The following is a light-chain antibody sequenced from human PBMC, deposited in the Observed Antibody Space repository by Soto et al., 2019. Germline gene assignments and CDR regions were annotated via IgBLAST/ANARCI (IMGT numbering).Light chain of an antibody. CDR2: AAS. V-gene: IGKV1-39*01. CDR1: QGIRND. CDR3: QQSYSTLT. J-gene: IGKJ4*01. Sequence: DIQMTQSPPSLSASVGDRVTMICRASQGIRNDLGWYQQKPGNAPKRLIYAASSLQSGVPSRFSGSGSGTDFTLTISSLQPEDFATYYCQQSYSTLTFGGGTKVDIK.